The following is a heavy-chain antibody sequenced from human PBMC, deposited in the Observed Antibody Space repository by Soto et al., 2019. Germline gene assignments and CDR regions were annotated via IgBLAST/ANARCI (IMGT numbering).Heavy chain of an antibody. CDR2: IYYTGST. D-gene: IGHD6-13*01. CDR3: ARDLAAGDF. CDR1: GGSIGSNNYY. V-gene: IGHV4-39*07. J-gene: IGHJ4*02. Sequence: SETLSLTCTVSGGSIGSNNYYWAWIRQPPGEGLEWIGSIYYTGSTYYNPSLRSRVTISVDTSKNQFSLKLSSVTAADTAVYYCARDLAAGDFWGQGTLVTVS.